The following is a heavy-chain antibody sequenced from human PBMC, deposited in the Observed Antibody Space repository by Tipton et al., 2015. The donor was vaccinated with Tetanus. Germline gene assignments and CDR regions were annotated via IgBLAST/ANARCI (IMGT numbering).Heavy chain of an antibody. J-gene: IGHJ6*02. CDR2: LSFDGTNE. D-gene: IGHD5-18*01. CDR3: AKSVAQLWPPNLYYYYGLDV. Sequence: SLRLSCAASGFTFSDYGMHWVRQAPGKGLEWVAVLSFDGTNEDYADSVKGRFTISRDNSKNTLFLKMNSLRPEDAAVYYCAKSVAQLWPPNLYYYYGLDVWGQGTTVSVSS. CDR1: GFTFSDYG. V-gene: IGHV3-30*18.